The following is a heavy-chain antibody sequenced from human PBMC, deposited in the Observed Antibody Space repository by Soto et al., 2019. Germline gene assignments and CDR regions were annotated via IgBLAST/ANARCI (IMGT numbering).Heavy chain of an antibody. CDR2: IGTAGDT. CDR3: ARASDIVATGGSFDY. V-gene: IGHV3-13*01. Sequence: GGSLRLSCAASGFTFSSYDMHWVRQATGKGLEWVSAIGTAGDTYYPGSVKGRFTISRENAKNSLYLQMNSLRAGDTAVYYCARASDIVATGGSFDYWGQGTLVTVSS. CDR1: GFTFSSYD. D-gene: IGHD5-12*01. J-gene: IGHJ4*02.